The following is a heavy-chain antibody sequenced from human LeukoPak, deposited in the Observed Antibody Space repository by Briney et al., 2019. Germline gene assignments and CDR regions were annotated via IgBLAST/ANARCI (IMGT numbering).Heavy chain of an antibody. Sequence: GGSLRLSCAASGFTFSSYSMNWVRQAPGKGLEWVSSISVGSSYIYYTDSVKGRFTISRDNAKNSLYLQMNSLGAEDTAVYYCARDYYGSGNFDYWGQGTLVTVSS. CDR2: ISVGSSYI. V-gene: IGHV3-21*01. CDR1: GFTFSSYS. CDR3: ARDYYGSGNFDY. D-gene: IGHD3-10*01. J-gene: IGHJ4*02.